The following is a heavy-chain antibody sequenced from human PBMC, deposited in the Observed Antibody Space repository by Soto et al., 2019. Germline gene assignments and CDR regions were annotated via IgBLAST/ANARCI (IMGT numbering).Heavy chain of an antibody. J-gene: IGHJ4*02. CDR2: ISGYNGNT. CDR3: ARVDYYDSSGYYGY. D-gene: IGHD3-22*01. Sequence: QVQLVQSGAEVKKPGASVKVSCKASGYTFTIYGISWVRQAPGQGLEGTGWISGYNGNTDYAQNLQDRVTLTTDASTSSVYMELRSLRSDDTAVYYSARVDYYDSSGYYGYWGQGNLITVSS. V-gene: IGHV1-18*04. CDR1: GYTFTIYG.